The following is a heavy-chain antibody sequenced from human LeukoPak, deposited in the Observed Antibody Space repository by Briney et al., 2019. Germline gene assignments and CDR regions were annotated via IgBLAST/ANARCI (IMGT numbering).Heavy chain of an antibody. CDR1: GFTFSSYA. D-gene: IGHD3-10*01. Sequence: GGSLRLSCAASGFTFSSYAMSWVRQAPGKGLEWGSAISGSGGGTYYADSVKGRFTISRDNSKNTLYLQMNSLRAEDTAVYYCAKTYGSGSYFHPWGQGSLVTVSS. J-gene: IGHJ5*02. CDR3: AKTYGSGSYFHP. V-gene: IGHV3-23*01. CDR2: ISGSGGGT.